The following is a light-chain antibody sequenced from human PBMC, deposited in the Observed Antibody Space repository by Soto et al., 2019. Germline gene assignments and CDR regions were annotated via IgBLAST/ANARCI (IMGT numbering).Light chain of an antibody. V-gene: IGKV3-20*01. Sequence: PGERATLSCRASQSVSSSYLAWYQQKPGQAPRLLIYGASSRATGIPDRFSGSGSGTDFTLTISRLEPEDFAVYYCQQYGSSPQTFGQGTKVEIK. CDR2: GAS. CDR3: QQYGSSPQT. J-gene: IGKJ1*01. CDR1: QSVSSSY.